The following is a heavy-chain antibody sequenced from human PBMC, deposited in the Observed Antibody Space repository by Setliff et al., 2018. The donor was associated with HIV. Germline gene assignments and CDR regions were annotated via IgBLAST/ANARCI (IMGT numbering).Heavy chain of an antibody. D-gene: IGHD5-12*01. J-gene: IGHJ3*01. V-gene: IGHV4-4*09. CDR2: IYSTGYT. Sequence: SETLSLTCTVSGGSISNYYWSWIRQPPGKGLEWIGYIYSTGYTNYHPSLKTRATISLDTSKSQFSLRLNSVTAADTALYYCVRSGYSGHFDVWGQGTMVTVSS. CDR1: GGSISNYY. CDR3: VRSGYSGHFDV.